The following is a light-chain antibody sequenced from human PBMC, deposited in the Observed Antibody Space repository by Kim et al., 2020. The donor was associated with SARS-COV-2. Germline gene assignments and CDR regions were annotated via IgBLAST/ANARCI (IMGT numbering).Light chain of an antibody. CDR1: HKVGSSC. V-gene: IGKV3-20*01. J-gene: IGKJ1*01. CDR2: GAS. Sequence: PGEDSATASRASHKVGSSCLAWYQQKPGQAPKLLIYGASTMATGIPYRFSGSGSGTDFTLTISRLEPEDIAVYYCQQYNSSLWTFGQGTKVDIK. CDR3: QQYNSSLWT.